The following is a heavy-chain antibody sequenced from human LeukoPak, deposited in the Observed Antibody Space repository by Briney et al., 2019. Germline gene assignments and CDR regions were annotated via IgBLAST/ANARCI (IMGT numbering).Heavy chain of an antibody. CDR2: ISYDGSNK. CDR3: AKDLTIIRGVPIY. V-gene: IGHV3-30*04. Sequence: GGSLRLSCAASGFTFSSYAMHWVRQAPGKGLEWVAVISYDGSNKYYADSVKGRFSISRDNSKSTLYMQMNSLRIEDTAVYYCAKDLTIIRGVPIYWGQGTLVTVSS. CDR1: GFTFSSYA. J-gene: IGHJ4*02. D-gene: IGHD3-10*01.